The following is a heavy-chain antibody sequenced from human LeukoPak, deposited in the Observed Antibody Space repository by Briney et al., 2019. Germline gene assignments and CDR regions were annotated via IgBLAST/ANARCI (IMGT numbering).Heavy chain of an antibody. V-gene: IGHV3-30*02. D-gene: IGHD2-2*01. CDR1: GFTFSSYD. J-gene: IGHJ4*02. Sequence: GGSLRLSCAASGFTFSSYDMHWVRQAPGKGLEWVAFIRYDGSNKYYADSVKGRFTISRDNSKNTVYLQMNSLRAEDTAVYYCAKSTNPWGYCSSITCQGSSFDYWGQGTLVTVSS. CDR3: AKSTNPWGYCSSITCQGSSFDY. CDR2: IRYDGSNK.